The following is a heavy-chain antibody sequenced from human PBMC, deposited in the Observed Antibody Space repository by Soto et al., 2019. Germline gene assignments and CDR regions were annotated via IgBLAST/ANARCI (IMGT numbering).Heavy chain of an antibody. V-gene: IGHV3-9*01. CDR2: ISWNSGSI. D-gene: IGHD2-2*02. Sequence: AGGSLRLSCAASGFTFDDYAMHWVRQAPGKGLEWVSGISWNSGSIGYADSVKGRFTISRDNAKNSLYLQMNSLRAEDTALYYCAKGGGADIVVVPAAIPRYYGMDVWGQGTTVTVSS. CDR3: AKGGGADIVVVPAAIPRYYGMDV. CDR1: GFTFDDYA. J-gene: IGHJ6*02.